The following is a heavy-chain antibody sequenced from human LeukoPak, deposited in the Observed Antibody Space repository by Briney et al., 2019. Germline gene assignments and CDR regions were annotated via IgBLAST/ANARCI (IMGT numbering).Heavy chain of an antibody. V-gene: IGHV3-49*04. CDR3: TRGPIQLWIHNAMDV. D-gene: IGHD5-18*01. CDR1: GFTFGDHA. Sequence: GGSLRLSCITSGFTFGDHAMSWVRQAPGKGLEWIGFIRSKAYRGTTEYAASVKGRFTISSNDSRGIAYLQMNSLITEDTAVYYCTRGPIQLWIHNAMDVWGQGTTVTVSS. CDR2: IRSKAYRGTT. J-gene: IGHJ6*02.